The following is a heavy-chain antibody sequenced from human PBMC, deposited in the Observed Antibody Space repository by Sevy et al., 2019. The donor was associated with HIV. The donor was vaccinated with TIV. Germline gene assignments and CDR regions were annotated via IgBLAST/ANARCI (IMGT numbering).Heavy chain of an antibody. CDR3: AKDFSTMIVVVITTAPDY. CDR1: GFTFSSYG. V-gene: IGHV3-30*18. D-gene: IGHD3-22*01. Sequence: GGYLRLSCAASGFTFSSYGMHWVRQAPGKGLEWVAVISYDGSNKYYADSVKGRFTISRDNSKNTLYLQMNSLRAEDTAVYYCAKDFSTMIVVVITTAPDYWGQGTLVTVSS. J-gene: IGHJ4*02. CDR2: ISYDGSNK.